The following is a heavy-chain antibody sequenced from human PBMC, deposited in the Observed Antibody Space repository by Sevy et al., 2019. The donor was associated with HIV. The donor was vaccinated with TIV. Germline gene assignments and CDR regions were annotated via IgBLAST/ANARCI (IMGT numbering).Heavy chain of an antibody. CDR2: IYYSGVT. CDR1: GGSINSRTSY. J-gene: IGHJ4*02. CDR3: ARLDATRPKGYYFDY. D-gene: IGHD1-1*01. V-gene: IGHV4-39*01. Sequence: ETLSLTCTVSGGSINSRTSYWGWIRQPPGKGLEWIGIIYYSGVTYYNPSLKSRVTISVDTSKNQFSLKLSSVTAADTAVYYCARLDATRPKGYYFDYWGQGTLVIVSS.